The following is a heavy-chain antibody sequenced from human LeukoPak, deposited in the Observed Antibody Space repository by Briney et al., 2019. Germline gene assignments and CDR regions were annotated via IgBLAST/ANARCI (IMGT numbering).Heavy chain of an antibody. J-gene: IGHJ4*02. CDR2: IDPDGSDI. CDR3: IRGSSSY. Sequence: GGSLRLSCAASGFTFSNAWMSWVRQAPGKGLEWVANIDPDGSDIYYVDSAKGRFTVSRDNAKNSLYLQMNSLRVEDTATYYCIRGSSSYWGQGTLVTV. CDR1: GFTFSNAW. V-gene: IGHV3-7*04.